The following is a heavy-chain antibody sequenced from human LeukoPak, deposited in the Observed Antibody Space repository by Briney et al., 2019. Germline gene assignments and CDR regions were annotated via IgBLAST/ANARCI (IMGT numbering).Heavy chain of an antibody. CDR2: ISAYNGNT. Sequence: GASVKVSCKTSGYTCTSYAVSWVRQAPGHGLEWMGWISAYNGNTIYAQKLQGRVTMTTDTSTSTVYMELRSLRSDDTAAYYCARDVGWFDPWGQGTLVTVSS. CDR1: GYTCTSYA. J-gene: IGHJ5*02. V-gene: IGHV1-18*01. CDR3: ARDVGWFDP.